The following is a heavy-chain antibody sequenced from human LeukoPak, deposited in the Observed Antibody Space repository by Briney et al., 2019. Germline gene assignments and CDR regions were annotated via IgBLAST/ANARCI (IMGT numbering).Heavy chain of an antibody. Sequence: SETLSLTCAVYGGSFSGYYWSWIRQPPGKGLEWIGEINHSGSTNYNPSLKSRVTISVDTSKNQFSLKLSSVTAADTAVYYCARDRYYDSLAFDYWGQGTLVTVSS. V-gene: IGHV4-34*01. CDR1: GGSFSGYY. CDR2: INHSGST. D-gene: IGHD3-22*01. J-gene: IGHJ4*02. CDR3: ARDRYYDSLAFDY.